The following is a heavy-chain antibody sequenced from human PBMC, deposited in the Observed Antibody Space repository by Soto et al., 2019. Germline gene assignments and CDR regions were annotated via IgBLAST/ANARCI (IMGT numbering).Heavy chain of an antibody. CDR1: GGTIGSSGGY. CDR3: ARQDYMLGYYYYMDV. CDR2: IYYSGST. J-gene: IGHJ6*03. V-gene: IGHV4-61*05. Sequence: LETQCLTCSVSGGTIGSSGGYWTWLRQSPGKGLEWIGYIYYSGSTNYNPSLKSRVTISVDTSKNQFSLKLSSVTAADTAVYYCARQDYMLGYYYYMDVWGKGTTVTVS. D-gene: IGHD4-4*01.